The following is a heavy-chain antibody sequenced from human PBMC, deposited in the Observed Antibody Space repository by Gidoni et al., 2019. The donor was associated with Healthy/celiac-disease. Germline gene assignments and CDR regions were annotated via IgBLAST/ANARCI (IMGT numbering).Heavy chain of an antibody. V-gene: IGHV3-64D*08. CDR3: VKTYYDYIWGSYRLAYDAFDI. CDR2: MSSNGGST. D-gene: IGHD3-16*02. Sequence: EVQLVESGGGLVQPGGSLRLSCSASGFTFSSYAMHWVRQAPGKGLEYVSAMSSNGGSTYYADSVKGRFTISRDNSKNTLYLQMSSLRAEDTAVYYCVKTYYDYIWGSYRLAYDAFDIWGQGTMVTVSS. J-gene: IGHJ3*02. CDR1: GFTFSSYA.